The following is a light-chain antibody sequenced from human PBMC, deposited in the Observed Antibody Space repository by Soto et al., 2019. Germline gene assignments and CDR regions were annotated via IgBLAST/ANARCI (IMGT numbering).Light chain of an antibody. J-gene: IGLJ1*01. CDR3: CSYASSSLYV. CDR2: EVN. Sequence: QSALTQPASVSGSPGQSITISCTGTSSDVGSYNLVSWYQQHPGKAPKFMIYEVNKQPSGVSNRFSGSKSGNTASLTISGLQAEDEADYYCCSYASSSLYVFGTGTKVTVL. CDR1: SSDVGSYNL. V-gene: IGLV2-23*02.